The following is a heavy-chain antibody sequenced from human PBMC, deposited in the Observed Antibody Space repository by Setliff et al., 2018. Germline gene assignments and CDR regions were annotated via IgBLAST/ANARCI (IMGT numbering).Heavy chain of an antibody. Sequence: GESLKISCKGSGNSFTNYWIGWVRQMPGKGLEWMGVIYPGDYDTSYSPSFQGQVTFSADKSISTAYLQWSTLKASDTAMYYCARLGSSSWYNDVFDFWGPGTMVTVSS. V-gene: IGHV5-51*01. J-gene: IGHJ3*01. D-gene: IGHD6-13*01. CDR2: IYPGDYDT. CDR3: ARLGSSSWYNDVFDF. CDR1: GNSFTNYW.